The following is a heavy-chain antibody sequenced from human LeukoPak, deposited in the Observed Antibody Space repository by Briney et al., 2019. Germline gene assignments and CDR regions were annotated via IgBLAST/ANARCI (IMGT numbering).Heavy chain of an antibody. D-gene: IGHD3-10*01. J-gene: IGHJ4*02. Sequence: GGSLRLSCAASGFTVSSNYMSWVRQAPGKGLEWVSVIYSGGSTYYADSVKGRFTISRDNSKNTVFLQMTSLRVEDTAVYYCTKNGGVRGYYFDSWGQGTLVTVSS. CDR2: IYSGGST. CDR1: GFTVSSNY. V-gene: IGHV3-66*02. CDR3: TKNGGVRGYYFDS.